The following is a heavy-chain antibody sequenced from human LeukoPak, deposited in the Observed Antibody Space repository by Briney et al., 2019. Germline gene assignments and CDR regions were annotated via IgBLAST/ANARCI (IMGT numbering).Heavy chain of an antibody. CDR3: VKALSGWYPRKLFDY. CDR1: GFTFSSYA. V-gene: IGHV3-64*05. D-gene: IGHD6-19*01. Sequence: PGGSLRPSCSASGFTFSSYAMHWVRQAPGKGLEYVSSISSSGGNTYYADSLKGRFTIPRDNSKNTLYIQMNSLRAEDTAVYYCVKALSGWYPRKLFDYWGQGTLVTVSS. J-gene: IGHJ4*02. CDR2: ISSSGGNT.